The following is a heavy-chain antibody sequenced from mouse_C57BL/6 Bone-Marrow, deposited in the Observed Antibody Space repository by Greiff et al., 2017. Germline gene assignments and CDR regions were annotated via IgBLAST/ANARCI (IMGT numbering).Heavy chain of an antibody. CDR2: IDPSDSYT. J-gene: IGHJ2*01. CDR3: ARHTLFITTVD. V-gene: IGHV1-59*01. Sequence: QVQLQQPGAELVRPGTSVKLSCKASGYTFTSYWMHWVKQRPGHGLEWIGVIDPSDSYTNYNQKFKGKATLTVDTSSSTAYMQLSSLTSEDSAVYYGARHTLFITTVDWGQGTTLTVSS. CDR1: GYTFTSYW. D-gene: IGHD1-1*01.